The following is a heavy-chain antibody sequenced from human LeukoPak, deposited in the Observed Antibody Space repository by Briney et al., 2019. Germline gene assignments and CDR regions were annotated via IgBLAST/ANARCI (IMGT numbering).Heavy chain of an antibody. CDR1: GFTFTNYN. D-gene: IGHD3-22*01. J-gene: IGHJ4*02. V-gene: IGHV1-46*01. Sequence: ASVEVSCKASGFTFTNYNLHWVRQAPGQRLEWMGIINPSGGSTNYAQNFQGRVTMTRDTSISTAYMELSRLRSDDTAVYYCARVADYYDSSGLDYWGQGTLVTVSS. CDR3: ARVADYYDSSGLDY. CDR2: INPSGGST.